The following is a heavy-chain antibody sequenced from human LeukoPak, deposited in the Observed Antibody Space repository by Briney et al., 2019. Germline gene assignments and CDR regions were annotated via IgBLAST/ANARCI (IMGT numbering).Heavy chain of an antibody. D-gene: IGHD6-13*01. CDR1: GGSISSSRYY. CDR3: ASPKQWYSSSWKSAFDI. V-gene: IGHV4-39*02. J-gene: IGHJ3*02. CDR2: INHRGST. Sequence: PSETLSLTCTVSGGSISSSRYYWGWIRQPPGKGLEWLGEINHRGSTNYIPSRKSRVTISVDTCKNHSSLKLSSVTAAGTAVYYCASPKQWYSSSWKSAFDIWGQGTMVTVSS.